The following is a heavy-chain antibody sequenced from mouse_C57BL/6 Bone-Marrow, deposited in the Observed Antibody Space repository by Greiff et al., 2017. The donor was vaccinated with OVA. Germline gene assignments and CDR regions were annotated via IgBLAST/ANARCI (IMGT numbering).Heavy chain of an antibody. V-gene: IGHV1-20*01. CDR3: ARPLIITTVVATDYAMDY. J-gene: IGHJ4*01. D-gene: IGHD1-1*01. CDR2: INPYNGDT. Sequence: VQLQQSGPELVKPGDSVKISCKASGYSFTGYFMNWVMQSHGKSLEWIGRINPYNGDTFYNQKFKGKATLTVDKSSSTAHMELRSLTSEDSAVYYCARPLIITTVVATDYAMDYWGQGTSVTVSS. CDR1: GYSFTGYF.